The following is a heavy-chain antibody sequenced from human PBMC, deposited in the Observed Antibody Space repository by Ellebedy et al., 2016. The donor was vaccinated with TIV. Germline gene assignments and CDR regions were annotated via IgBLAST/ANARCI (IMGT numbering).Heavy chain of an antibody. CDR1: GFSVSSNY. V-gene: IGHV3-33*08. D-gene: IGHD6-6*01. Sequence: GESLKISCAASGFSVSSNYVSWVRQAPGKGLEWVAVIWYDGSNKYYGDSVKGRFTISRDNSKNTLSLQMNSLRAEDTAVYYCARRIAARPDYYYAMDVWGQGTTVTVAS. CDR3: ARRIAARPDYYYAMDV. J-gene: IGHJ6*02. CDR2: IWYDGSNK.